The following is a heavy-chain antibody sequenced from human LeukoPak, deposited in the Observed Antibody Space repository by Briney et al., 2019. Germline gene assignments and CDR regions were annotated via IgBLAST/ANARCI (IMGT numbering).Heavy chain of an antibody. CDR1: GFTFSSYG. V-gene: IGHV3-30*02. J-gene: IGHJ4*02. D-gene: IGHD2-2*01. CDR3: ARDRWSYCSSTSCLPFDY. CDR2: IRYDGSNK. Sequence: GGSLRLSCAASGFTFSSYGMHWVRQAPGKGLEWVAFIRYDGSNKYYADSVKGRFTISRDNSKNTLYLQMNSLRAEDTAVYYCARDRWSYCSSTSCLPFDYWGQGTLVTVSS.